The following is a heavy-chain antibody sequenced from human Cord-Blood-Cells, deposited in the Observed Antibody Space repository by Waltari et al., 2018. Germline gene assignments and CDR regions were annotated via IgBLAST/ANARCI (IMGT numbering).Heavy chain of an antibody. CDR3: AKDVTRAGFDAFDI. V-gene: IGHV3-9*01. CDR2: ISCNSDSK. CDR1: GFPFDDYA. J-gene: IGHJ3*02. D-gene: IGHD6-13*01. Sequence: EVQLVESGGGLVQPGRSLILSCAASGFPFDDYAMHWLRQAPGKGLDWVSGISCNSDSKGYADSVKCRFTISRDNAKNSLYLQMNSLRAEDTALYYCAKDVTRAGFDAFDIWGQGTMVTVSS.